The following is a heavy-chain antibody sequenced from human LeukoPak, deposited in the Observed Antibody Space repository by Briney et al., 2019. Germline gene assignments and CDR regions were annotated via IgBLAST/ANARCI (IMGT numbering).Heavy chain of an antibody. Sequence: GGSLRLSCAASGFTFSSYSMNWVRQAPGKGLEWVSSIGSSGNYIYYADSLKGRFTISRDNAKNSLYLQMNSLRAEDTAVYYCARAVRDWPFKGQFDYWGQGTLVTVSS. J-gene: IGHJ4*02. V-gene: IGHV3-21*01. CDR3: ARAVRDWPFKGQFDY. D-gene: IGHD3-9*01. CDR1: GFTFSSYS. CDR2: IGSSGNYI.